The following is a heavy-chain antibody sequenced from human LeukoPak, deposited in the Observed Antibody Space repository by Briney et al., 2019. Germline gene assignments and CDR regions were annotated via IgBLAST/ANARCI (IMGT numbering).Heavy chain of an antibody. J-gene: IGHJ3*02. CDR2: INRNSGGT. V-gene: IGHV1-2*06. Sequence: ASVKVSCKASGYTFTGYYMHWVRQAPGQGLEWMGRINRNSGGTNYAQKFHGRVTMTRDTSISTAYMELSRLRSDDTAVYYCAREWVLSDGSGSYFILFDIWGQGTMVTVSS. CDR1: GYTFTGYY. CDR3: AREWVLSDGSGSYFILFDI. D-gene: IGHD3-10*01.